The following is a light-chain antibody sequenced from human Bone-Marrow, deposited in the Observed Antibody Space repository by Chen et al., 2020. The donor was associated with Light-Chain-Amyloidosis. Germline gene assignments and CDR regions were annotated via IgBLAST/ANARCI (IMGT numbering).Light chain of an antibody. CDR3: QVWDRSSDRPV. CDR1: NIGSTS. CDR2: DGS. Sequence: SYVLTQPSSVLVAPGQTATIACGGNNIGSTSVHWYQQTPGQAPLLVVYDGSDRPSGIPERLSGSNSGNTATLTISRVEAGDEADYYCQVWDRSSDRPVFGGGTKLTVL. J-gene: IGLJ3*02. V-gene: IGLV3-21*02.